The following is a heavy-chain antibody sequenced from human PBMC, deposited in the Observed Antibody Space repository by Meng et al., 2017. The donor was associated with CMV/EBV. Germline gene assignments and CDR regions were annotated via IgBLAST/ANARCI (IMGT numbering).Heavy chain of an antibody. D-gene: IGHD3-3*01. CDR3: ARDLLSTIFP. Sequence: CTVSGGSISSSSYYWGWIRQPPGKGLEWIGSIYYSGSTYYNPSLKSRVTISVDTSKNQFSLKLSPVTAADTAVYYCARDLLSTIFPWGQGTLVTVSS. V-gene: IGHV4-39*07. CDR2: IYYSGST. J-gene: IGHJ5*02. CDR1: GGSISSSSYY.